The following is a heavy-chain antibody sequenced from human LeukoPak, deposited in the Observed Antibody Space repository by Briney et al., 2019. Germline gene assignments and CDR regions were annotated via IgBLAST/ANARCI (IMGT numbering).Heavy chain of an antibody. CDR1: EFTFSSYA. CDR3: ARGRMATIDYYYGMDV. D-gene: IGHD5-24*01. J-gene: IGHJ6*02. CDR2: ISYDGSNK. Sequence: GGSLRLSCAASEFTFSSYAMHWVRQAPGKGLEWVAVISYDGSNKYYADSVKGRFTISRDNSKNTLYLQMNSLRAEDTAVYYCARGRMATIDYYYGMDVWGQGTTVTVSS. V-gene: IGHV3-30*04.